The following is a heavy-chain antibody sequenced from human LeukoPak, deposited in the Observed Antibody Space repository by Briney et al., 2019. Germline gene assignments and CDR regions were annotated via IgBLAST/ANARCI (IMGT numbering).Heavy chain of an antibody. CDR3: STDPRLLMY. CDR2: ISGSGSDI. V-gene: IGHV3-11*01. D-gene: IGHD2-8*01. Sequence: GGSLRLSCVVSGFSFSDSYMTWIRQTPGKGLEWLAYISGSGSDIYYAASVKGRFTISRDNAKNSLYLQMNSLRHEDTALYYCSTDPRLLMYWGHGTLVTVSP. J-gene: IGHJ4*01. CDR1: GFSFSDSY.